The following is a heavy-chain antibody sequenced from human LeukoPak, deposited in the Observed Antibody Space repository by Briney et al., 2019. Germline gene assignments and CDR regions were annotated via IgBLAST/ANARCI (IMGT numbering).Heavy chain of an antibody. J-gene: IGHJ4*02. V-gene: IGHV4-28*05. D-gene: IGHD3-10*01. CDR1: GSSIASRNW. CDR3: ARKTDAKSYYPD. CDR2: IYYTGSI. Sequence: SETLSLTCSVSGSSIASRNWWGWIRQPPGKGLEWIGYIYYTGSIYYNPSLKSRITMSVDTSKNQFSLRLSSVTAVDTAVYYCARKTDAKSYYPDWGQGTLVTVSS.